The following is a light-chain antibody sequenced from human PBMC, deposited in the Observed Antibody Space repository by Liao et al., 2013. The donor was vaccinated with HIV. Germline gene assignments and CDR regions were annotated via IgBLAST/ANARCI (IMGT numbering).Light chain of an antibody. CDR1: KLGDKY. Sequence: SYDLTQPPSVSVSPRQTASITCSGDKLGDKYACWYQQKPGQSPVLVIYQDHKRPSGIPERFSGSSSGNTATLTISGTQAVDEANYYCQAWDNTTDVVFGGGTKLTVL. CDR2: QDH. CDR3: QAWDNTTDVV. V-gene: IGLV3-1*01. J-gene: IGLJ2*01.